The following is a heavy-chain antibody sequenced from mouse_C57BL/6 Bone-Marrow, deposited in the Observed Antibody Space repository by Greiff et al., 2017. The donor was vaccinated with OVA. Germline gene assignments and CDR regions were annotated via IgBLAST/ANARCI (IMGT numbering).Heavy chain of an antibody. J-gene: IGHJ2*01. Sequence: QVQLQQSGAELVKPGASVKLSCTASGFNIKDYYMHWVKQRTEQGLEWIGDIYPGSGSTNYNEKFKSKATLTVDTSSSTAYMQLSSLTSEDSAVYYCAKDSSGYVHFDYWGQGTTLTVSS. V-gene: IGHV1-55*01. CDR1: GFNIKDYY. CDR2: IYPGSGST. CDR3: AKDSSGYVHFDY. D-gene: IGHD3-2*02.